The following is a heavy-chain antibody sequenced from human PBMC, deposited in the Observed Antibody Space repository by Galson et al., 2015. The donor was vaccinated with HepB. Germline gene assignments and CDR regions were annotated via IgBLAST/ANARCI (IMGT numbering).Heavy chain of an antibody. CDR2: INPNSGGT. Sequence: SVKVSCKASGYTFTGYYMHWARQAPGQGLEWMGWINPNSGGTNYAQKFQGWVTMTRATSISTAYMELSRLRSDDTAVYYCAREEVVAATDYYYYGTDVWGQGTTVTVSS. V-gene: IGHV1-2*04. D-gene: IGHD2-15*01. CDR3: AREEVVAATDYYYYGTDV. CDR1: GYTFTGYY. J-gene: IGHJ6*02.